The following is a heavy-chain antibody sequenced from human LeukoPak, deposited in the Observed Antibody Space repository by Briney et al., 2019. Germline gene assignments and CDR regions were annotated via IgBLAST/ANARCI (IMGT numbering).Heavy chain of an antibody. CDR2: INPNSGGT. J-gene: IGHJ4*02. CDR3: ASIEYSSGWYFDY. Sequence: ASVKVSCKASGYAFTGYYMHWVRQAPGQGLEWMGWINPNSGGTNYAQKFQGRVTMTRDTSISTAYMELSRLRSDDTAVYYCASIEYSSGWYFDYWGQGTLVTVSS. V-gene: IGHV1-2*02. D-gene: IGHD6-19*01. CDR1: GYAFTGYY.